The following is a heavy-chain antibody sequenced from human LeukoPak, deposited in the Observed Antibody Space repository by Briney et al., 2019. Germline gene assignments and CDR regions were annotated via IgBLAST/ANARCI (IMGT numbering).Heavy chain of an antibody. V-gene: IGHV1-8*01. CDR3: ARTEGSGSLYYYYYYYMDV. CDR1: GYTFTSYD. D-gene: IGHD3-3*01. J-gene: IGHJ6*03. CDR2: MNPNSGNT. Sequence: ASVKVSCKASGYTFTSYDINWVRRATGQGLEWMGWMNPNSGNTGYAQKFQGRVTMTRNTSISTAYMELSSLRSEDTAVYYCARTEGSGSLYYYYYYYMDVWGKGTTVTVSS.